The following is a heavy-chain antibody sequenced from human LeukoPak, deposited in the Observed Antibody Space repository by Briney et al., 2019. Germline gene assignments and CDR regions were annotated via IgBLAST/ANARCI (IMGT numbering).Heavy chain of an antibody. CDR2: ISYDGSNK. V-gene: IGHV3-30-3*01. CDR3: ARVRSADGYKYKKPGLEMDV. Sequence: GGSLRLSCAASGFTFSSYAMHWVRQAPGKGLEWVAVISYDGSNKYYADSVKGRFTISRDNSKNTLYLQMNSLRAEDTAVYYCARVRSADGYKYKKPGLEMDVWGQGTTVTVSS. D-gene: IGHD5-24*01. J-gene: IGHJ6*02. CDR1: GFTFSSYA.